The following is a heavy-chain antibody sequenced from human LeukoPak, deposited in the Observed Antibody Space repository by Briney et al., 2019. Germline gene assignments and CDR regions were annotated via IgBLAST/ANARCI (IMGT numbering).Heavy chain of an antibody. CDR1: GFTFSSYA. V-gene: IGHV3-33*08. CDR3: ARGLEWFGELSDY. D-gene: IGHD3-10*01. CDR2: IWYDGSNK. Sequence: GRSLRLSCAASGFTFSSYAMHWVGQAPGNGLHLVAVIWYDGSNKYYADSVKGRFTISRDNSKNTLYLQMNSLRGEDTAVYYCARGLEWFGELSDYWGQGTLVTVSS. J-gene: IGHJ4*02.